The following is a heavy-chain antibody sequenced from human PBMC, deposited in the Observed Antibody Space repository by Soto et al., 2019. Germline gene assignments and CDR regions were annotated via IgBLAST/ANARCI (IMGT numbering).Heavy chain of an antibody. V-gene: IGHV3-30*14. J-gene: IGHJ6*02. Sequence: QVQLVESGGGVVQPGRSLRLSCAAYGFTFSDYAMHWVRQAPGKGLEWVAAISYDGRNKYYADSVKGRYTISRDDSKNPLYLQMNSLRSEDTSMYYCARAPDGMDVWGQGTTVTVFS. CDR2: ISYDGRNK. CDR1: GFTFSDYA. CDR3: ARAPDGMDV.